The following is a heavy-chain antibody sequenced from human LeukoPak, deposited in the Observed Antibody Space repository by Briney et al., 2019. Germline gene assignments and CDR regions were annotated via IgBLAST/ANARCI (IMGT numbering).Heavy chain of an antibody. CDR2: ITSSSSYI. V-gene: IGHV3-21*01. CDR3: ARVSFLTSYSYYVRAV. J-gene: IGHJ6*02. Sequence: GGSLRLSCAASGFTFSSYSMNWVRQAPGKGLEWVSSITSSSSYIYYAVSVKGRFTISRDNAENSLYLQMNSLRAEDTAVYYCARVSFLTSYSYYVRAVGGQGTTVTVPS. CDR1: GFTFSSYS. D-gene: IGHD3-9*01.